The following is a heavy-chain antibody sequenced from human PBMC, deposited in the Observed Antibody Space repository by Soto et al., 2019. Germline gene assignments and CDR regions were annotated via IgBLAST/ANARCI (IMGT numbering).Heavy chain of an antibody. Sequence: SETLSLTCAVYGGSFSGYYWSWIRQPPGKGLEWIGEINHSGSTNYNPSLKSRVTISVDTSKNQFSLKLSSVTAADTAVYYCARVVGIAACWLDPWGQGTLVTVSS. CDR3: ARVVGIAACWLDP. CDR1: GGSFSGYY. D-gene: IGHD6-13*01. CDR2: INHSGST. J-gene: IGHJ5*02. V-gene: IGHV4-34*01.